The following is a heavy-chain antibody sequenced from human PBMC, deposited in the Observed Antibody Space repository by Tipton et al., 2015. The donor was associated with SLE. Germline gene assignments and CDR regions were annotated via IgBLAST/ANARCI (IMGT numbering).Heavy chain of an antibody. J-gene: IGHJ3*02. CDR1: GYTFTSYG. D-gene: IGHD6-13*01. Sequence: QLVQSGVEVKKPGASVKVSCKASGYTFTSYGICWVRQAPGQGLEWMGWISAYNGDTNYAQKFQGRVTMTTDTSTSTAYMELRSLRSDDTAVYYCATYSSSWPDAFDIWGQGTMVTVSS. CDR3: ATYSSSWPDAFDI. CDR2: ISAYNGDT. V-gene: IGHV1-18*01.